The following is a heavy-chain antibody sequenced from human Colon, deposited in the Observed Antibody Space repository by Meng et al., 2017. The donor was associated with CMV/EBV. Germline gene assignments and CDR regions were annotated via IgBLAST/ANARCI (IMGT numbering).Heavy chain of an antibody. J-gene: IGHJ4*02. V-gene: IGHV3-23*01. CDR1: GFTFSTFM. D-gene: IGHD1-26*01. CDR3: VKDSVVGSTSF. CDR2: ISHSGSAT. Sequence: CAASGFTFSTFMMSWVRQAPGKGLEWVSSISHSGSATYYAESLKGRFTISRDNSKNTVYLQMNSLRAEDTAIYYCVKDSVVGSTSFWGQGTLVTVSS.